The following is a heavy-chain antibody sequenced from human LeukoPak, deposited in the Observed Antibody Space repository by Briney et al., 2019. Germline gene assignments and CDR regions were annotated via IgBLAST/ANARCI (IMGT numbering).Heavy chain of an antibody. Sequence: GGSLRLSCAAAGFTFSSYAMSWVRQAPGKGLEWVSGISGSGGSTYYADSVKGQFTIFRDNSKSTLYLQMNSLRAEDTAVYYCAKHGPQKAYFDYWGQGTPVTVSS. CDR3: AKHGPQKAYFDY. CDR2: ISGSGGST. CDR1: GFTFSSYA. V-gene: IGHV3-23*01. J-gene: IGHJ4*02.